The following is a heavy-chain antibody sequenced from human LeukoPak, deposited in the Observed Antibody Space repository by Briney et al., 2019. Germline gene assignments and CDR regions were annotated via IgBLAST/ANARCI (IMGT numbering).Heavy chain of an antibody. V-gene: IGHV5-51*01. CDR2: IYPGDSNT. Sequence: PGESLKISCQGSGYTFPNYWIGWVRQKPGKGLEWMGIIYPGDSNTRYSPSFQGQVTISADKSISTAYPQWSSLKASDTAMYYCARFAYGSDYFPGHYWGQGTLVTVSS. CDR3: ARFAYGSDYFPGHY. J-gene: IGHJ4*02. D-gene: IGHD3-22*01. CDR1: GYTFPNYW.